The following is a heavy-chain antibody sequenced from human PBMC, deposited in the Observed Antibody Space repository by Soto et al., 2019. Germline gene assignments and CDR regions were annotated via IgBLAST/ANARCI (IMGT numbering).Heavy chain of an antibody. D-gene: IGHD4-17*01. V-gene: IGHV5-51*01. CDR1: GYNFATYW. Sequence: GASLKISCQGSGYNFATYWIAWVRQMPGKGLEYMGIIYPGDSDTRYSPSFQGQVTFSADKSINTAYLQWSSLKASDTAMYYCARHGFYGDYASNYFDPWGQGTLVTVSS. J-gene: IGHJ5*02. CDR2: IYPGDSDT. CDR3: ARHGFYGDYASNYFDP.